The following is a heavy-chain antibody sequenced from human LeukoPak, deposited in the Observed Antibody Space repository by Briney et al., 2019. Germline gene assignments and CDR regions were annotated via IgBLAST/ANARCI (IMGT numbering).Heavy chain of an antibody. V-gene: IGHV3-7*01. CDR3: AAGGGLTWFGGGTEFDY. J-gene: IGHJ4*02. CDR1: GFTFSRYW. CDR2: IKQDGSEK. D-gene: IGHD3-10*01. Sequence: GGSLRLSCAASGFTFSRYWMSWVRQAPGKGLEWVANIKQDGSEKYYVDSVKGRFTISRENAKNSLSLQMNSLKADDTAVYYCAAGGGLTWFGGGTEFDYWGQGTLVTVSS.